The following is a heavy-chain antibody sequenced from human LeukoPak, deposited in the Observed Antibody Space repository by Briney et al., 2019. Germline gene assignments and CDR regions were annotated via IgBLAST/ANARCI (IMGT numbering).Heavy chain of an antibody. J-gene: IGHJ4*02. Sequence: SETLSLTCAVYGGSFSGYYWSWIRQPPGKGLEWSGEINHSGSTNYNPSLKSRVTISVDTSKNQFSLKLSSVTAADTAVYYCATIAVAGRFLDYWGQGTLVTVSS. CDR3: ATIAVAGRFLDY. V-gene: IGHV4-34*01. D-gene: IGHD6-19*01. CDR2: INHSGST. CDR1: GGSFSGYY.